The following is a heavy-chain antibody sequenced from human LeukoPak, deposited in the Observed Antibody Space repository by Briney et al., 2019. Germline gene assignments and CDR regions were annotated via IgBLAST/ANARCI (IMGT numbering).Heavy chain of an antibody. CDR2: IYYSGST. J-gene: IGHJ4*02. V-gene: IGHV4-59*08. CDR1: GGSISSYY. Sequence: PSETLSLTCTVSGGSISSYYWSWIRQPPGKGLEWIGYIYYSGSTYYSPSLESRLVISVDTSKHQSSLKLSSVTAAGTAVYYCARHTLLGSGSYFDNWGQGALVTVSS. D-gene: IGHD3-10*01. CDR3: ARHTLLGSGSYFDN.